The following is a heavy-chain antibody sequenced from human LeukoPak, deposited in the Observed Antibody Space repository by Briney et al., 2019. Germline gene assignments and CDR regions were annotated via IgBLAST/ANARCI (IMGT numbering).Heavy chain of an antibody. CDR3: ARRLYYMDV. CDR1: GFTFSSYS. Sequence: GGSLRLSCAASGFTFSSYSMNWVHQAPGKGLEWVSYISSSSSTIYYADSVKGRFTISRDNAKNSLYLQMNSLRAEDTAVYYCARRLYYMDVWGKGTTVTVSS. V-gene: IGHV3-48*01. CDR2: ISSSSSTI. J-gene: IGHJ6*03.